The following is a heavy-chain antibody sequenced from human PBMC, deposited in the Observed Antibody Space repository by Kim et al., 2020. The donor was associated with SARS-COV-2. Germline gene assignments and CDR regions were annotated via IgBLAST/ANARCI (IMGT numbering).Heavy chain of an antibody. J-gene: IGHJ6*02. Sequence: SGPTLVNPTETLTLTCTVSGFSLSNARMGVSWIRQPPGKALEWLAHIFSNDEKSYSTSLKSRLTISKDTSKSQVVLTMTNMDPVDTATYYCARIKAYYDSSGYYWAYYYYYGMDVWGQGTTVTVSS. CDR2: IFSNDEK. CDR1: GFSLSNARMG. CDR3: ARIKAYYDSSGYYWAYYYYYGMDV. V-gene: IGHV2-26*01. D-gene: IGHD3-22*01.